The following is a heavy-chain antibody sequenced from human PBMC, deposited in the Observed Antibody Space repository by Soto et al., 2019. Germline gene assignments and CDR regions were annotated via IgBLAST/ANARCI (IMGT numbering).Heavy chain of an antibody. CDR2: IYHSGST. CDR1: GGSISSSNW. V-gene: IGHV4-4*02. D-gene: IGHD3-10*01. J-gene: IGHJ6*02. CDR3: ARAPGVRAYYYYYGMDV. Sequence: SETLSLTCAVSGGSISSSNWWSWVRQPPGKGLEWIGEIYHSGSTNYNPSLKSRVTISVDKSKNQFSLKLSSVTAADTAVYYCARAPGVRAYYYYYGMDVWGQGTTVTVS.